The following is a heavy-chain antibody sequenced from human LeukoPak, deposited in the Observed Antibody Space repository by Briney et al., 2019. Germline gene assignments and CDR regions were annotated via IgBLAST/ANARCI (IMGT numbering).Heavy chain of an antibody. V-gene: IGHV1-18*01. Sequence: ASVKVSCKASGYTFSSYGFSWVRQAPGQGLEWMGWISAYNGNTNFAQRLQGRVTMNTCTAPSTAYMELRSLRSDGTGVDYCARQEGGYCRGGRGDYNWFDPWGQGSLVTVSS. D-gene: IGHD2-15*01. CDR1: GYTFSSYG. CDR2: ISAYNGNT. J-gene: IGHJ5*02. CDR3: ARQEGGYCRGGRGDYNWFDP.